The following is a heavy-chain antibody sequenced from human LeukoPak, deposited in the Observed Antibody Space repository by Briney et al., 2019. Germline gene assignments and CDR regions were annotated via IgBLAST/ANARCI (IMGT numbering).Heavy chain of an antibody. CDR2: IRYDVSNK. D-gene: IGHD3-16*02. J-gene: IGHJ6*03. CDR3: AKDYYDYVWGSYRYGYYYYYYMDV. Sequence: VRSLRLSCAASGFTFSSYGMHWVRQAPGKGLEWVAFIRYDVSNKYYADSVKGRFTISRDNSKNTLYLQMNSLRAEDTAVYYCAKDYYDYVWGSYRYGYYYYYYMDVWGKGTTVTVSS. CDR1: GFTFSSYG. V-gene: IGHV3-30*02.